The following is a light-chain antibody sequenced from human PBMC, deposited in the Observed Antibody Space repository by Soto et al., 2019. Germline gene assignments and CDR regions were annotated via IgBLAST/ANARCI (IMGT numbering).Light chain of an antibody. CDR2: KAS. Sequence: IQLTQCPSFLSASEGDRDTLPYRASQSISNWLAWYQQKPGKAPKLLIYKASTLKSGVPSRFSGSGSGTEFTLTISSLQPDDFATYYCQHYNSYSEAFGQGTKVDI. V-gene: IGKV1-5*03. CDR3: QHYNSYSEA. CDR1: QSISNW. J-gene: IGKJ1*01.